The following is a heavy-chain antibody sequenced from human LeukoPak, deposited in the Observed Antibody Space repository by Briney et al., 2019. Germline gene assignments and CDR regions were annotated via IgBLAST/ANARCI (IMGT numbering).Heavy chain of an antibody. V-gene: IGHV1-69*05. CDR2: IIPIFGTA. CDR1: GGTFSSYA. Sequence: ASVKVSCKASGGTFSSYAISWVRQAPGQGLEWMGGIIPIFGTANYAQKFQGRVTITTDESTSTAYMELSSLRSEDTAVYFCARAPRMAYYYYYMDVWGKGTTVTVSS. J-gene: IGHJ6*03. CDR3: ARAPRMAYYYYYMDV. D-gene: IGHD2-8*01.